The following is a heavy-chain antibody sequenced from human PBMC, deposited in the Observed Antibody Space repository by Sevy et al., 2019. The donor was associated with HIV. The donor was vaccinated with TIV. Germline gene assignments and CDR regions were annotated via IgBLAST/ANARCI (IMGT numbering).Heavy chain of an antibody. D-gene: IGHD6-19*01. Sequence: ASVKVSCKASAYNFIGYYIHWVRQAPGQGLEWIGRINPTSGGTKYAHKSQGRVTVTIDMSVSTAYMELTRLTSDDTAIYYCAGQTSGWYDWFDPWGPGTLVTVSS. CDR3: AGQTSGWYDWFDP. J-gene: IGHJ5*02. CDR2: INPTSGGT. CDR1: AYNFIGYY. V-gene: IGHV1-2*06.